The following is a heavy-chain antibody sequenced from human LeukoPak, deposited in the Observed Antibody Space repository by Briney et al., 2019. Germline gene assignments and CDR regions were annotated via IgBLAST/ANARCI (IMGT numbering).Heavy chain of an antibody. CDR2: IDPSDSYT. D-gene: IGHD1-26*01. Sequence: GESLKISCKGSGYSFTTNWISWVRQMPGKGLEWMGRIDPSDSYTNYSPSFQGHVTISADKSISTAYLQWSSLKASDTAMYHCARLTWDNWSDPWGQGTLVTVSS. V-gene: IGHV5-10-1*01. J-gene: IGHJ5*02. CDR3: ARLTWDNWSDP. CDR1: GYSFTTNW.